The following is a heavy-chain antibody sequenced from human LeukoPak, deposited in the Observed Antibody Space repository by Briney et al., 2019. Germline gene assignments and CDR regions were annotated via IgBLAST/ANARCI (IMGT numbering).Heavy chain of an antibody. CDR1: GFTLSNYW. CDR3: APDPRESRLPPFDY. J-gene: IGHJ4*02. CDR2: INNDGNLKTDGRDT. V-gene: IGHV3-74*01. D-gene: IGHD3-10*01. Sequence: QPGGSLRLSCAASGFTLSNYWMIHWVRQVPGKGLQWVSRINNDGNLKTDGRDTGYADSVKGRFTISTDNAKNTLYLQMNSLRAEDTAVYYCAPDPRESRLPPFDYWGQGTLVTVSS.